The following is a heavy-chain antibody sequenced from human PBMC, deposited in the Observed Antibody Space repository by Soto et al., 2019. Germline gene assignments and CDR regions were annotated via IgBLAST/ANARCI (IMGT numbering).Heavy chain of an antibody. D-gene: IGHD2-15*01. CDR1: GYTFTGYY. V-gene: IGHV1-2*02. CDR2: INPNSGDT. Sequence: ASVKVSCKASGYTFTGYYMHWVRQAPGQGLEWMGWINPNSGDTNYAQKLRGRVTMTRDTSMSTAYMELRSLRSDDTAVYYCARLGVVVAAIFDYWGQGTLVTVSS. J-gene: IGHJ4*02. CDR3: ARLGVVVAAIFDY.